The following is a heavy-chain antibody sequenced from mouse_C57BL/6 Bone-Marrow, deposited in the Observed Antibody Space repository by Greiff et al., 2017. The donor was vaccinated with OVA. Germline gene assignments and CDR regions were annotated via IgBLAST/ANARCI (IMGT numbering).Heavy chain of an antibody. Sequence: EVQGVESGGGLVKPGGSLKLSCAASGFTFSSYAMSWVRQTPEKRLEWVATISDGGSYTYYPDNVKGRFTISRDNAKNNLYLQMSHLKSEDTAMYYCARDKGRRTWNYWCQGTTLTVSS. CDR3: ARDKGRRTWNY. D-gene: IGHD1-3*01. V-gene: IGHV5-4*01. CDR2: ISDGGSYT. CDR1: GFTFSSYA. J-gene: IGHJ2*01.